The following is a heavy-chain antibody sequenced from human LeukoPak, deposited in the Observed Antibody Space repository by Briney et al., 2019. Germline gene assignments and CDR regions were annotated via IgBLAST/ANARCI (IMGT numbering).Heavy chain of an antibody. CDR2: IWYDGSNK. CDR1: GFTFSSYG. D-gene: IGHD3-10*01. J-gene: IGHJ6*03. CDR3: ATRGTTYYYGSGSFYYMDV. Sequence: PGGSLRLSCAASGFTFSSYGMHWVRQAPGKGLEWVAVIWYDGSNKYYADSVKGRFTIYRDNSKTTLYLTMNSLRAEDTAVYYCATRGTTYYYGSGSFYYMDVWGKGTTVTVSS. V-gene: IGHV3-33*01.